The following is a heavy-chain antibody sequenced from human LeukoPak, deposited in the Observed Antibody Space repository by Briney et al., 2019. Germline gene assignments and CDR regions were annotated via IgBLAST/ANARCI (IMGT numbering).Heavy chain of an antibody. J-gene: IGHJ5*02. CDR1: GGTFSSYA. CDR3: ARGTMVRGRFDP. D-gene: IGHD3-10*01. Sequence: GASVKVSCKASGGTFSSYAISWVRQAPGQGLEWMGGIIPIFGTANYAQRFQGRVTITADESTSTAYMELSSLRSEDTAVYYCARGTMVRGRFDPWGQGTLVTVSS. V-gene: IGHV1-69*13. CDR2: IIPIFGTA.